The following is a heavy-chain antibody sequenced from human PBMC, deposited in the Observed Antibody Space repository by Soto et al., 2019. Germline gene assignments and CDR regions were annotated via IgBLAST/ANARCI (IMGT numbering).Heavy chain of an antibody. CDR3: ARGPLGYSSGWYYFDY. V-gene: IGHV3-21*01. CDR1: GFTFSSYS. CDR2: ISSSSSYI. J-gene: IGHJ4*02. D-gene: IGHD6-19*01. Sequence: VQLVESGGGLVKPGGSLRLSCAASGFTFSSYSMNWVRQAPGKGLEWVSSISSSSSYIYYADSVKGRFTISRDNAKNSLYLQMNSLRAEDTAVYYCARGPLGYSSGWYYFDYWGQGTLVTVSS.